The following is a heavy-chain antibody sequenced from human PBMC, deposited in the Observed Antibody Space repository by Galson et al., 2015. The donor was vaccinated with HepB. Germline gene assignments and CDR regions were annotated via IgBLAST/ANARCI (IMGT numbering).Heavy chain of an antibody. D-gene: IGHD3-3*01. CDR2: ISYDGSNK. CDR1: GFTFSSYA. J-gene: IGHJ4*02. V-gene: IGHV3-30-3*01. CDR3: ARDLDSTIFGVVWDY. Sequence: SLRLSCAASGFTFSSYAMHWVRQAPGKGLEWVAVISYDGSNKYYADSVKGRFTIHRDNSKNTLYLQMNSLRAEDTAVYYCARDLDSTIFGVVWDYWGQGTLVTVSS.